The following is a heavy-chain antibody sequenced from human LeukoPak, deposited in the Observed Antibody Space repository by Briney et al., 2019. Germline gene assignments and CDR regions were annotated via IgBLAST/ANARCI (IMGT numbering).Heavy chain of an antibody. CDR1: GGSFSGYY. J-gene: IGHJ6*02. V-gene: IGHV4-34*01. Sequence: SETLSLTCAVYGGSFSGYYWSWIRQPPGKGLEWIGEINHSGSTNYNPSLKSRVTISVDTPKNQFSLKLSSVTAADTAVYYCARLFHGNSSGWYGSSAYYYYGMDVWGQGTTVTVSS. CDR2: INHSGST. CDR3: ARLFHGNSSGWYGSSAYYYYGMDV. D-gene: IGHD6-19*01.